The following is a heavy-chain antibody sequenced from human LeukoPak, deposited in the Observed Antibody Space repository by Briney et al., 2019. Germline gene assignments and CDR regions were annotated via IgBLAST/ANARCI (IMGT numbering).Heavy chain of an antibody. J-gene: IGHJ5*02. CDR2: IDSDGSNT. V-gene: IGHV3-74*01. CDR1: GFTFSSYW. D-gene: IGHD2-2*01. Sequence: GGSLRLSCAASGFTFSSYWMHWVRQAPGKGLVWVSRIDSDGSNTDYADSVKGRFTISRDHSKNTLYLQMNSLRAEDTAVYYCARDPSAVRANTYAWGQGTLVTVSS. CDR3: ARDPSAVRANTYA.